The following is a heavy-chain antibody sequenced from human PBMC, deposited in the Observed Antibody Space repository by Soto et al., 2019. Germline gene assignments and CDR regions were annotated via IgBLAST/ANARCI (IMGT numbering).Heavy chain of an antibody. V-gene: IGHV1-69*01. CDR1: GGTFSSYA. CDR2: IIPIFGTA. J-gene: IGHJ6*02. Sequence: QVQLVQSGAEVKKPGSSVKVSCKASGGTFSSYAISWVRQAPGQGLEWMGGIIPIFGTANYAQKFKGRVTITEDVSTSTADMELSSLRSEDTAVYYCASGYSSSRDQTEPRYYDYGMDFWGQGTTVTVSS. CDR3: ASGYSSSRDQTEPRYYDYGMDF. D-gene: IGHD6-13*01.